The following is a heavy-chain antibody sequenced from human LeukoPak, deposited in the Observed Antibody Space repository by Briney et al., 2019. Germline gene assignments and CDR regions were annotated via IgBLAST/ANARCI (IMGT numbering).Heavy chain of an antibody. D-gene: IGHD1-26*01. J-gene: IGHJ3*02. Sequence: PGGSLRLSCAASRFTFSSYAMSRVRQAPGKGLEWVSAISGSGGSTYYADSVKGRFTISRDNSKNTLYLQMNSLRAEDTAVYYCAKEYSGSYYYDAFDIWGQGTMVTASS. CDR2: ISGSGGST. CDR3: AKEYSGSYYYDAFDI. V-gene: IGHV3-23*01. CDR1: RFTFSSYA.